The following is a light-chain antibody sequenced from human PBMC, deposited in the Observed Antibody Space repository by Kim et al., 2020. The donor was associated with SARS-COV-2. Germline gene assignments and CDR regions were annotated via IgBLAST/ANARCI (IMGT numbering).Light chain of an antibody. CDR2: DAS. CDR1: QSVSSY. CDR3: QQRGT. V-gene: IGKV3-11*01. Sequence: APLSWSPGESATLSCRASQSVSSYLAWYQQKPGQAPRLLIYDASNRATGIPARFSGSGSGTDFALTISSLEPEDFAVYYCQQRGTFGQGTKVDIK. J-gene: IGKJ1*01.